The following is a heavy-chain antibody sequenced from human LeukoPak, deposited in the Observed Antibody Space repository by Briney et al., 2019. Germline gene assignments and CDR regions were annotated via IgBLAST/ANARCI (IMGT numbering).Heavy chain of an antibody. J-gene: IGHJ4*01. CDR2: INHSGST. Sequence: SETLSLTCAVYGGSFSGYYWSWIRQPPGKGLEWIGEINHSGSTNYNPSLKSRVTISVDTSKNQFSLKLSSVTAADTAVYYCARGEGAAAGTAPSLDYWGQEPWSPSPQ. V-gene: IGHV4-34*01. CDR3: ARGEGAAAGTAPSLDY. D-gene: IGHD6-13*01. CDR1: GGSFSGYY.